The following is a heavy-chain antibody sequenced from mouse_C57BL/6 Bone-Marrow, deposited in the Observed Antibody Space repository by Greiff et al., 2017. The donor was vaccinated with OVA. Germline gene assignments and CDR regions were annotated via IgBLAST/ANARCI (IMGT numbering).Heavy chain of an antibody. J-gene: IGHJ4*01. D-gene: IGHD1-1*01. CDR3: TVITTVVADAMDY. V-gene: IGHV6-3*01. Sequence: EVQGVESGGGLVQPGGSMKLSCVASGFTFSNYWMNWVRQSPEKGLEWVAQIRLKSDNYATHYAESVKGRFTISRDDSKSSVYLQMNNLRAEDTGIYYCTVITTVVADAMDYWGQGTSVTVSS. CDR2: IRLKSDNYAT. CDR1: GFTFSNYW.